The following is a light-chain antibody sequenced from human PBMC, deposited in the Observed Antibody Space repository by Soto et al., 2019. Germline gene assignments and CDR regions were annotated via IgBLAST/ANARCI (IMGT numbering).Light chain of an antibody. J-gene: IGKJ1*01. CDR2: DAS. V-gene: IGKV1-5*01. CDR3: QHYNSYGT. Sequence: DVHLSQSPSSMSASLGERVNSACRASQSISSWLAWYQQKPGKAPNLLIYDASGLATGVPSRFSGSGSGTEFTLTISSLQPDDFTAYYCQHYNSYGTFGQGTKVDIK. CDR1: QSISSW.